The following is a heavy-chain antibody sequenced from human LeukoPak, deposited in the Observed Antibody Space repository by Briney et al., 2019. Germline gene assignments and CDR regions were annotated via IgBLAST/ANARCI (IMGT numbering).Heavy chain of an antibody. J-gene: IGHJ4*02. D-gene: IGHD1-1*01. V-gene: IGHV3-48*01. CDR2: ISSSSSTI. Sequence: PGGSLRLSCAASGFTFSSYSMNWVRQAPGKGLEWVSYISSSSSTISYADSVTGRFTISRDNAKNSLYLQMNSLRAEDTAVYYCVRDLDSVAFFWGQGTLVTVSS. CDR3: VRDLDSVAFF. CDR1: GFTFSSYS.